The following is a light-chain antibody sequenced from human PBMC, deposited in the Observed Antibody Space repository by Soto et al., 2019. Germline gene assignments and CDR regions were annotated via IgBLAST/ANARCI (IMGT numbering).Light chain of an antibody. CDR2: ATS. V-gene: IGKV3-15*01. J-gene: IGKJ4*01. CDR3: QQYGDWPLT. CDR1: QSVGNN. Sequence: EIVVTQSPATLSVSPGERATLSCRASQSVGNNFAWYQQKPGQAPWLLIFATSTRATGVPARFSGSGSGTEFTPTISSLQSEDFAVYYCQQYGDWPLTFGGGAKVEIE.